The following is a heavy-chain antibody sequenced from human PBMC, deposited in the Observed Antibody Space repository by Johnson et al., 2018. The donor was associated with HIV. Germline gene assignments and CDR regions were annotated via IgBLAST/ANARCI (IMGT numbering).Heavy chain of an antibody. J-gene: IGHJ3*02. CDR1: GFTFSSYA. CDR3: AKPPSMGADAFDI. CDR2: ISYDGSNK. V-gene: IGHV3-30-3*02. D-gene: IGHD3-16*01. Sequence: QVQLVESGGGVVQPGRSLRLSCAASGFTFSSYAMHWVRQAPGKGLEWVAVISYDGSNKYYADSVKGRFTIYRDNSKNTLYLQMNSLRAEDTAVYYCAKPPSMGADAFDIWGQGTMVTVSS.